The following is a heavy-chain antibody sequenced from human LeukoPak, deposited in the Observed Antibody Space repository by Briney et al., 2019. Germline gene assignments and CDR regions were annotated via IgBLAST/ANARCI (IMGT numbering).Heavy chain of an antibody. Sequence: SVKVSCKASGGTFTSYAISWVRQAPGQGLEWMGGITPIFGTANYAQKFQGRVTITADESTSTAYMELSSLRSEDTAVYYCATYKGALFDYWGQGTLVTVSS. CDR2: ITPIFGTA. J-gene: IGHJ4*02. V-gene: IGHV1-69*13. CDR1: GGTFTSYA. CDR3: ATYKGALFDY. D-gene: IGHD1-26*01.